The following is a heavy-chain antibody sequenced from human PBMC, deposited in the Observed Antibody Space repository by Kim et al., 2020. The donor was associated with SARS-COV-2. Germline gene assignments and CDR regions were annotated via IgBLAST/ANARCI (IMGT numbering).Heavy chain of an antibody. CDR1: GFLLSTRGEG. J-gene: IGHJ6*02. Sequence: SGPTLVNPTQTLTLTCTFSGFLLSTRGEGVAWVRQPPGKVLEFLSLIYWDDGKRYTPSLRSMHTTIKDTSKNQVVLTMTNVSPVDTSTYYCTHDSRGLYGLNVWGQGTTVTVYS. V-gene: IGHV2-5*02. CDR2: IYWDDGK. CDR3: THDSRGLYGLNV.